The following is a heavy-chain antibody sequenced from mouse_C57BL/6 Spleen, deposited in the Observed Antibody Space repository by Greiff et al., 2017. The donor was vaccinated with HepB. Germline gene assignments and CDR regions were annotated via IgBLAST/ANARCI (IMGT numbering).Heavy chain of an antibody. V-gene: IGHV1-50*01. CDR2: IDPSDSYT. Sequence: QVQLQQPGAELVKPGASVKLSCKASGYTFTSYWMQWVKQRPGQGLEWIGEIDPSDSYTNYNQKFKGKATLTVDTSSSTAYMQLSSLTSEDSAVYYCARPLYYYGSSYYWYFDVWGTGTTVTVSS. CDR1: GYTFTSYW. D-gene: IGHD1-1*01. CDR3: ARPLYYYGSSYYWYFDV. J-gene: IGHJ1*03.